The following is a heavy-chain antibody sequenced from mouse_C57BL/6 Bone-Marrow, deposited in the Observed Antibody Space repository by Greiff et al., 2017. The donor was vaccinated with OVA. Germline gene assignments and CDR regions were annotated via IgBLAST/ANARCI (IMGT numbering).Heavy chain of an antibody. D-gene: IGHD1-1*01. CDR1: GFSLTSYG. CDR2: IWRGGST. Sequence: VHLVESGPGLVQPSQSLSITCTVSGFSLTSYGVHWVRQSPGKGLEWLGVIWRGGSTDYNAAFMSRLSITKDNSTSHVFFKLNSLQADDTAIYYCAEKEDYYGSSQPYYAMDYWGQGTSVTVSS. CDR3: AEKEDYYGSSQPYYAMDY. J-gene: IGHJ4*01. V-gene: IGHV2-5*01.